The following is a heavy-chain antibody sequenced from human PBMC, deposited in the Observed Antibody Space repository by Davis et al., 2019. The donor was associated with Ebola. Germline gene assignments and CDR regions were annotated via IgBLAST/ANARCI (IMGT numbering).Heavy chain of an antibody. CDR3: TREATTVTTKYYYYYGMDV. D-gene: IGHD4-17*01. J-gene: IGHJ6*02. CDR2: IRSKAYGGTT. V-gene: IGHV3-49*03. CDR1: GFTFGDYA. Sequence: GESLKISCPASGFTFGDYAMSWFRQAPGKGLEWVGFIRSKAYGGTTEYAASVKGRFTISRDDSKSIAYLQMNSLKTEDTAVYYCTREATTVTTKYYYYYGMDVWGQGTTVTVSS.